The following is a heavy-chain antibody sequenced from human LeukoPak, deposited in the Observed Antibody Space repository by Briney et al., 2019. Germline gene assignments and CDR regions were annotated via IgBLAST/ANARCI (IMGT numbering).Heavy chain of an antibody. Sequence: PGGSLRLSCAASGFTFSSYAMSWVRQAPGKGLEWVSAISGSSGSTYYADSVKGRFTISRDNSKNTLYLQMNSLRAEDTAVYYCAKDPHYYDSSGYFVYWGQGTLVTVSS. CDR3: AKDPHYYDSSGYFVY. V-gene: IGHV3-23*01. J-gene: IGHJ4*02. CDR2: ISGSSGST. CDR1: GFTFSSYA. D-gene: IGHD3-22*01.